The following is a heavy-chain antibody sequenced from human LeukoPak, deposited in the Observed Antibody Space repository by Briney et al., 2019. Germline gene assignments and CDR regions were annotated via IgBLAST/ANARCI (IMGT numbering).Heavy chain of an antibody. CDR2: ISPNSGGA. Sequence: ASVKVSCKASGYTFTDYYMHWVRQAPGQGLEWMGWISPNSGGANYAQKFQGRVTMTRDTSISTAYMELSRLRSDDTAVYYCARDLQTGGMIAFGGVITPGDYWGQGTLVTVSS. D-gene: IGHD3-16*02. J-gene: IGHJ4*02. V-gene: IGHV1-2*02. CDR3: ARDLQTGGMIAFGGVITPGDY. CDR1: GYTFTDYY.